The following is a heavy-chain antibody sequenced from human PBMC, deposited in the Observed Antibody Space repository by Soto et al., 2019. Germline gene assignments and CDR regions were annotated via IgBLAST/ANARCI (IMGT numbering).Heavy chain of an antibody. CDR1: GYSFTNYW. D-gene: IGHD6-19*01. Sequence: GESLKISCKGSGYSFTNYWIGWVRQMPGKGLEWMGVIYPADSDTRYSPSFQGQVTFSADKSISTAYLQWTSLKASDTAMYYCPRRDRVAMAGYDGFNIWGQGTMVTV. V-gene: IGHV5-51*01. CDR2: IYPADSDT. J-gene: IGHJ3*02. CDR3: PRRDRVAMAGYDGFNI.